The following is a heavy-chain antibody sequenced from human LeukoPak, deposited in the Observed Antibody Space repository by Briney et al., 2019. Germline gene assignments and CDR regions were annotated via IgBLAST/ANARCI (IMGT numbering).Heavy chain of an antibody. J-gene: IGHJ1*01. V-gene: IGHV3-11*04. Sequence: GGSLRLSCAASGFTFSDYYMSWIRQAPGKGLEWVSYISSSGSTIYYADSVKGRFTISRDNAKNSLYLQMNSLRAEDTAVYYGARADKSPGEVDFPHWGQGTLVTVSS. CDR2: ISSSGSTI. D-gene: IGHD3-10*01. CDR3: ARADKSPGEVDFPH. CDR1: GFTFSDYY.